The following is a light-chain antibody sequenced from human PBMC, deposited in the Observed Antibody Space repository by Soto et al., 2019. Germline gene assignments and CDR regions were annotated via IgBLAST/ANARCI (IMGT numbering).Light chain of an antibody. CDR1: QRIGSN. Sequence: EIVMTQSPATLPVSPGQRATLSCRASQRIGSNLAWYQQKPGQAPRLLIYGASTRATGVAARFSGSGSGTEFTLTISTLQSEDFAVYYCQQYNNWPPVTFGGGTKVEIK. CDR2: GAS. V-gene: IGKV3-15*01. J-gene: IGKJ4*01. CDR3: QQYNNWPPVT.